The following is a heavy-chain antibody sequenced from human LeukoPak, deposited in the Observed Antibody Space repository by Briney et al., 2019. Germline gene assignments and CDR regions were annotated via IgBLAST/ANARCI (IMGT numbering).Heavy chain of an antibody. J-gene: IGHJ4*02. CDR1: GFTFSSYS. D-gene: IGHD1-26*01. CDR3: AKGGLLPAHVGPIDC. Sequence: PGGSLRLSCAASGFTFSSYSMNWVRQAPGKGLGWVSSISSSSSYIYYADSVKGRFTISRDNSKNTFYLQMNSLRAEDTAVCYCAKGGLLPAHVGPIDCWGQGTLVTVSS. V-gene: IGHV3-21*04. CDR2: ISSSSSYI.